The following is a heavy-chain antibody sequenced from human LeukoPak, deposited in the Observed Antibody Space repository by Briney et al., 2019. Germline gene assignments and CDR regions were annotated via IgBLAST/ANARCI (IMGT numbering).Heavy chain of an antibody. Sequence: GGSPRLSCAASGFTFSSFLMTWVRQAPGKGLEWAANINQDGSEKYYVDSVKGRFTISRDNAKNSLSLQMNSLRAEDTAVYYCARDQSYYDSSGYHSGVFDFWGQGTLVTVSS. CDR1: GFTFSSFL. D-gene: IGHD3-22*01. V-gene: IGHV3-7*05. J-gene: IGHJ4*02. CDR2: INQDGSEK. CDR3: ARDQSYYDSSGYHSGVFDF.